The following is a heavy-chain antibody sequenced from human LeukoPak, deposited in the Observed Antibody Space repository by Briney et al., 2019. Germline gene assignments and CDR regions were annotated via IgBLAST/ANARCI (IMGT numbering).Heavy chain of an antibody. J-gene: IGHJ4*02. CDR1: GGSISSADYY. Sequence: SETLSLTCTVSGGSISSADYYWSWIRQHPGKGLEWIGYTHYTGTTYYNPSLKSRVTISSDTSKNQFSLKLSSVTAADTAIYYCASQIVGAFFADWGQGTLVTVSS. V-gene: IGHV4-31*03. CDR3: ASQIVGAFFAD. CDR2: THYTGTT. D-gene: IGHD1-26*01.